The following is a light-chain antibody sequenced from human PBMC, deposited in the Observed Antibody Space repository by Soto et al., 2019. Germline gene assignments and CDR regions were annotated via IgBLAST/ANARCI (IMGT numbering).Light chain of an antibody. CDR2: GAS. V-gene: IGKV3-15*01. J-gene: IGKJ1*01. Sequence: EIVITQSPATLSVSPGERATLSCRASQSVSSNLAWYQQKPGQAPRLLIYGASTRATGIPARFSGSGSGTEFTLTISSLKSEDFAVYYCPQYNNWPKFGQGTRVDI. CDR3: PQYNNWPK. CDR1: QSVSSN.